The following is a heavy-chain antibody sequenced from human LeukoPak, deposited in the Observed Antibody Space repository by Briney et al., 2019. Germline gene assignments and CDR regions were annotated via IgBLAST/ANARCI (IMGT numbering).Heavy chain of an antibody. V-gene: IGHV3-23*01. D-gene: IGHD3-9*01. Sequence: GGSLRLSCAASGFTFYNYAMSWVRQAPGKGLEWVSAISGRDGNTYYADSVKGRFTISRDNSKNTLYLQMNSLRAEDTAVYYCARDLTGAGYWGQGTLVTVSS. CDR1: GFTFYNYA. CDR2: ISGRDGNT. CDR3: ARDLTGAGY. J-gene: IGHJ4*02.